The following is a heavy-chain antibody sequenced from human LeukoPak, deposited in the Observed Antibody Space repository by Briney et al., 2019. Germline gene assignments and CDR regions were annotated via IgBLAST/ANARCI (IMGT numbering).Heavy chain of an antibody. CDR1: GFTFSSYA. V-gene: IGHV3-23*01. CDR3: AKDRVLRYFDWLFDLDY. Sequence: GGSLTLSCAASGFTFSSYAMSWVRQAPGKGLEWVSGISGSGGNTYYADSVKGRFTISRDNSKNTLYLQMNSLRVEDTAVYYCAKDRVLRYFDWLFDLDYWGQGTLVTVSS. J-gene: IGHJ4*02. CDR2: ISGSGGNT. D-gene: IGHD3-9*01.